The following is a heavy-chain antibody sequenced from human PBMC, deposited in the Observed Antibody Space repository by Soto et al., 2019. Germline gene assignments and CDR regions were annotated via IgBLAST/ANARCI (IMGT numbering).Heavy chain of an antibody. CDR2: INPNSGGI. J-gene: IGHJ4*02. CDR3: ARSITYDFWSGYSYYFDY. CDR1: GYTFTGYY. D-gene: IGHD3-3*01. Sequence: ASVKVSCKASGYTFTGYYMHWVRQAPGQGLEWMGWINPNSGGINYAQKFQGWVTMTRDTSISTAYMELSRLRSDDTAVYYCARSITYDFWSGYSYYFDYWGQGTLVTVSS. V-gene: IGHV1-2*04.